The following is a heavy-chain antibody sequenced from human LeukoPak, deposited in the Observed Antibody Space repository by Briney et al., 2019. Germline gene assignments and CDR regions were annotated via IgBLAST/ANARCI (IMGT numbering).Heavy chain of an antibody. D-gene: IGHD1-26*01. Sequence: SETLSLTCTVSGGSISSYYWSWIRQPPGKGLEWIGYIYYSGSTNYNPSLKSRVTISVDTSKNQFSLKLSSVTAADTAVYYCARVMPISGSYYYYYYYMDVWGKGTTVTVSS. CDR1: GGSISSYY. J-gene: IGHJ6*03. V-gene: IGHV4-59*01. CDR3: ARVMPISGSYYYYYYYMDV. CDR2: IYYSGST.